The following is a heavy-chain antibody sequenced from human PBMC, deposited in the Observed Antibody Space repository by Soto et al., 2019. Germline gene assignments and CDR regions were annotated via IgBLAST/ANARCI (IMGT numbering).Heavy chain of an antibody. Sequence: SETLSLTCAVYGGSFSGYYWSWIRQPPGKGLEWIGEINHSGSTNYNPSLKSRVTISVDTSKNQFSLKLSSVTAADTAVYYCARWGYYYDSSGYCPYYYDGMDVWGQGTTVTVSS. V-gene: IGHV4-34*01. CDR3: ARWGYYYDSSGYCPYYYDGMDV. CDR1: GGSFSGYY. D-gene: IGHD3-22*01. CDR2: INHSGST. J-gene: IGHJ6*02.